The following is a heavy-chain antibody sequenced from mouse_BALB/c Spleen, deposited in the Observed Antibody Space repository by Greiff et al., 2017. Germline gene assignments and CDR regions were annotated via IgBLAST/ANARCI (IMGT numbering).Heavy chain of an antibody. CDR1: GFTFSSYG. Sequence: EVQGVESGGDLVKPGGSLKLSCAASGFTFSSYGMSWVRQTPDKRLEWVATISSGGSYTYYPDSVKGRFTISRDNAKNTLYLQMSSLKSEDTAMYYCARQGRLRQDYFDYWGQGTTLTVSS. CDR3: ARQGRLRQDYFDY. J-gene: IGHJ2*01. D-gene: IGHD1-2*01. CDR2: ISSGGSYT. V-gene: IGHV5-6*01.